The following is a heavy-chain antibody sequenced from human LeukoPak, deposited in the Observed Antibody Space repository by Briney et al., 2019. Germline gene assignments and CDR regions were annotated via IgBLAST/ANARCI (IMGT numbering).Heavy chain of an antibody. J-gene: IGHJ4*02. CDR1: GGTFNSYA. CDR3: ARGYGSEYRGLDY. V-gene: IGHV1-69*06. D-gene: IGHD3-10*01. CDR2: IIPIFGTT. Sequence: GASVKVSCKASGGTFNSYAISWVRQAPGQGLEWMGGIIPIFGTTNYARKFRGRVTLTADKSTRTAYMELSSLRSEDTAVYYCARGYGSEYRGLDYWGQGTLVTVSS.